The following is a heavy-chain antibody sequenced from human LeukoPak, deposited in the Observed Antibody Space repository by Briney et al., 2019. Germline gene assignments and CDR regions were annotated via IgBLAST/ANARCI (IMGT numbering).Heavy chain of an antibody. CDR1: GGSFSGYY. D-gene: IGHD3-3*01. CDR2: INHSGST. Sequence: SSETLSLTCAVYGGSFSGYYWSWIRQPPGKGLEWIGEINHSGSTNYNPSLKSRVTISVDTSKNQFSLKLSSVIAADTAVYYCARVWSRTYDFWSGYPNHMDVWGKGTTVTVSS. J-gene: IGHJ6*03. V-gene: IGHV4-34*01. CDR3: ARVWSRTYDFWSGYPNHMDV.